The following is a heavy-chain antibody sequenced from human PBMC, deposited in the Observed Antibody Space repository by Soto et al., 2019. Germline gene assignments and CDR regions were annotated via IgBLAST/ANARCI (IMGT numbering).Heavy chain of an antibody. CDR3: ARDNSNYRKSFEPYYYMDV. V-gene: IGHV1-8*01. Sequence: ASVKVSCKASGYTFTSYDINWVRQATGQGLEWMGWMNPNSGNTGYAQKFQGRVTMTRNTSISTAYMELSSLRSEDTAVYYCARDNSNYRKSFEPYYYMDVWGKGTTVTVSS. J-gene: IGHJ6*03. D-gene: IGHD4-4*01. CDR1: GYTFTSYD. CDR2: MNPNSGNT.